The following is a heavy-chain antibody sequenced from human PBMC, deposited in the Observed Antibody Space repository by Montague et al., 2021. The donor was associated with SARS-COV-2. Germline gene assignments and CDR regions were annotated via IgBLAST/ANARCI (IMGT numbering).Heavy chain of an antibody. CDR2: ISNDGSNK. J-gene: IGHJ4*02. CDR3: ARESGSFHDGGYFDY. V-gene: IGHV3-30*03. CDR1: GITVSRNY. Sequence: SLRLSCAASGITVSRNYMNWVRQAPGKGLEWVALISNDGSNKHYADSVKGRFTISRDNSKSTLYLQMNSLRTEDTAVYYCARESGSFHDGGYFDYWGQGSLVTVSS. D-gene: IGHD1-26*01.